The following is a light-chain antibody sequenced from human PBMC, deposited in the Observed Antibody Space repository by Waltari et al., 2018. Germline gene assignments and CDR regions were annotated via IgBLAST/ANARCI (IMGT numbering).Light chain of an antibody. Sequence: IQMTQSPSTLSASVEDRVPIPCRASHSISTWLAWYQQKPGKAPKLLIYEASSFENGVPSRFSGSGSGTEFTLTISSLQPDDFATYYCQQFNTYPIPFGRGTKVDIK. CDR1: HSISTW. J-gene: IGKJ3*01. V-gene: IGKV1-5*03. CDR3: QQFNTYPIP. CDR2: EAS.